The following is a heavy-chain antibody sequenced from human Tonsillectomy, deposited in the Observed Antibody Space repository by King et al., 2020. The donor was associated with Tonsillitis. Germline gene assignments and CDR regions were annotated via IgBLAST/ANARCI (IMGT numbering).Heavy chain of an antibody. CDR2: ISYSSGYI. V-gene: IGHV3-21*01. D-gene: IGHD5-12*01. CDR1: GFTFSSYN. CDR3: ARDQDSGYVN. J-gene: IGHJ4*02. Sequence: EVQLVESGGGLVKPGGSLRLSCAASGFTFSSYNMNWVRQAPGKGLEWVSSISYSSGYIIYADSVKGRFTLSRDNAKNSLYLQMNSLRAEDTAVYYCARDQDSGYVNWGQGTLVTVSS.